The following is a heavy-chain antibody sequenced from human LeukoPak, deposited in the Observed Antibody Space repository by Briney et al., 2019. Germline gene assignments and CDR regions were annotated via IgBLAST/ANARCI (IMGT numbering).Heavy chain of an antibody. D-gene: IGHD3-9*01. CDR3: ARGDILTGYLDY. CDR1: GFTVSSNY. CDR2: IYSGGST. V-gene: IGHV3-66*01. Sequence: GGSLRLSCAASGFTVSSNYMSWVRQAPGKGLEWVSVIYSGGSTYYADSVKGRFTISRDNSKNTLYLQMNSLGAEDTAVYYCARGDILTGYLDYWGQGTLVTVSS. J-gene: IGHJ4*02.